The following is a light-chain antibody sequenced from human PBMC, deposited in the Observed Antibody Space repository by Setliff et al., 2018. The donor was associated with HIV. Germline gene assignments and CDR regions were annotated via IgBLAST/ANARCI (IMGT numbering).Light chain of an antibody. V-gene: IGLV7-43*01. CDR2: STT. Sequence: QAVVTQEPSLTVSPGGTVTLTCASSTGAVASGHYANWFQQKPGQAPRALIYSTTYKHSWTPARFSGSLLGGRAVLTLSDGRPEDEAEYYCPLYYGGFYVFGSGTKVTVL. CDR3: PLYYGGFYV. CDR1: TGAVASGHY. J-gene: IGLJ1*01.